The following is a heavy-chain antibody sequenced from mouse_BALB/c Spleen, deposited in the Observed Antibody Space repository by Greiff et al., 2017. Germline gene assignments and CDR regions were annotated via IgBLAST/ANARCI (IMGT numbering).Heavy chain of an antibody. D-gene: IGHD4-1*02. Sequence: EVQGVESGGGLVKPGGSLKLSCAASGFTFSDYYMYWVRQTPEKRLEWVATISDGGSYTYYPDSVKGRFTISRDNAKNNLYLQMSSLKSEDTAMYYCARDPTGTSMDYWGQGTSVTVSS. CDR1: GFTFSDYY. J-gene: IGHJ4*01. CDR3: ARDPTGTSMDY. CDR2: ISDGGSYT. V-gene: IGHV5-4*02.